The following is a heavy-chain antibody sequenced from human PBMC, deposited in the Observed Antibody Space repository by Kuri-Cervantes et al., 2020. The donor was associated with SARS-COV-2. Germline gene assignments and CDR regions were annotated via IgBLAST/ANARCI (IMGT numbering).Heavy chain of an antibody. J-gene: IGHJ4*02. Sequence: GESLKISRAASGFTFSSYSMNWVRQAPGKGLEWVSSISSSSSYIYYADSVKGRFTISRDNAKNSLYLQMNSLGAEDTAVYYCARDHGGALDSWGQGTLVTVSS. CDR3: ARDHGGALDS. CDR1: GFTFSSYS. CDR2: ISSSSSYI. D-gene: IGHD3-16*01. V-gene: IGHV3-21*01.